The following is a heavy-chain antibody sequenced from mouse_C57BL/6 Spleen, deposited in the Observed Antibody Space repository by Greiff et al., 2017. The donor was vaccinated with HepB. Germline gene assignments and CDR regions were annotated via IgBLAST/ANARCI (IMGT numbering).Heavy chain of an antibody. CDR1: GFTFSSYA. D-gene: IGHD2-12*01. CDR2: ISDGGSYT. Sequence: DVQLVESGGGLVKPGGSLKLSCAASGFTFSSYAMSWVRQTPEKRLEWVATISDGGSYTYYPDNVKGRFTISRDNAKNNQYLQRSHLKSEDTAMYYCARRGTTRAMDYWGQGTSVTVSS. J-gene: IGHJ4*01. CDR3: ARRGTTRAMDY. V-gene: IGHV5-4*01.